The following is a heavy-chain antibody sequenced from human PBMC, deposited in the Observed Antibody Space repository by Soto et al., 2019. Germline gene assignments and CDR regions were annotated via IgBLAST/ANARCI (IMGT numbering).Heavy chain of an antibody. V-gene: IGHV4-4*07. CDR2: VYSSGTT. CDR3: ARDIGTYAYGEGY. Sequence: SETLSLTCSVSGGSINSYWWSWIRQPAGKGLEWIGRVYSSGTTDYNPSLNSRATLSVETSKNQFSLKLSSVTAADTAVYYCARDIGTYAYGEGYWGQGIQVTVSS. D-gene: IGHD1-1*01. CDR1: GGSINSYW. J-gene: IGHJ4*02.